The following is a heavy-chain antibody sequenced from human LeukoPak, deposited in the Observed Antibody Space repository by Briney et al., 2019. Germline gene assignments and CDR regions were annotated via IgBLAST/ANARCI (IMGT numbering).Heavy chain of an antibody. CDR3: AKDLYSSGWTYDY. CDR1: GFTFSSYA. Sequence: GGSLRLSCAASGFTFSSYAMSWVRQAPGKGLEWVSAISGSGGSTYYADSVKGRFTISRDNSKNTLYLPMNSLRAEDTAVYYCAKDLYSSGWTYDYWGQGTLVTVSS. CDR2: ISGSGGST. D-gene: IGHD6-19*01. J-gene: IGHJ4*02. V-gene: IGHV3-23*01.